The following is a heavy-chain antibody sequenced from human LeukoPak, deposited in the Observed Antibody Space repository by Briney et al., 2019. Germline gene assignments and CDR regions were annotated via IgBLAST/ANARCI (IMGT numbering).Heavy chain of an antibody. CDR3: ARHPEADYFDY. CDR2: IYNGANT. D-gene: IGHD1-14*01. V-gene: IGHV4-39*01. CDR1: GGSINSNSHY. Sequence: SETLSLTCTVSGGSINSNSHYWGWLRQPPGKGLEWIRSIYNGANTQSNPSLKSRVTMSVDTSKNQYSLKLSSVTAADTAVYYCARHPEADYFDYWGQGSLVTVSS. J-gene: IGHJ4*02.